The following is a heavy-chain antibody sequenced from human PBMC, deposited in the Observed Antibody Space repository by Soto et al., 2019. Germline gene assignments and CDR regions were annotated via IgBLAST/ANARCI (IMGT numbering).Heavy chain of an antibody. CDR2: ISYDGSNK. V-gene: IGHV3-30-3*01. J-gene: IGHJ6*02. Sequence: PGGSLRLSCAASGFTFSSYAMHWVRQAPGKGLEWVAVISYDGSNKYYVDAVKGRFTVARDNSKNTLFLEMNSLRVEDTAVYFCAKDFKVSGSHYGTLNYYYGMDVWGQGTTVTVSS. CDR3: AKDFKVSGSHYGTLNYYYGMDV. CDR1: GFTFSSYA. D-gene: IGHD3-10*01.